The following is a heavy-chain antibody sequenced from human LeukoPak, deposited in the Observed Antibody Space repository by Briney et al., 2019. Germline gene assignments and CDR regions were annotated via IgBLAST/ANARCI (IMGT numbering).Heavy chain of an antibody. J-gene: IGHJ4*02. CDR3: ARDRLRCGGDCRGLFDY. Sequence: SVKVSCKASGGTFSSYAISWVRQAPGQGLEWMGGIIPIFGTANYAQKFQGRVTITTDESTSTAYMELSSLRSEDTAVYYCARDRLRCGGDCRGLFDYWGQGTLVTVSS. CDR2: IIPIFGTA. D-gene: IGHD2-21*01. V-gene: IGHV1-69*05. CDR1: GGTFSSYA.